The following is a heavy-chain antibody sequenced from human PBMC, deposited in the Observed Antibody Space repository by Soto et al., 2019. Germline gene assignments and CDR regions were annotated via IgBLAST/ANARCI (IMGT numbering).Heavy chain of an antibody. CDR3: TTDPIMTTVTTFDY. CDR1: GFTFSNAW. V-gene: IGHV3-15*07. CDR2: IKSKTDGGTT. D-gene: IGHD4-17*01. J-gene: IGHJ4*02. Sequence: EVQLVESGGGLVKPGGSLRLSCAASGFTFSNAWMNWVRQAPGKGLEWVGRIKSKTDGGTTDYAAPVKGRFTISRDDSKNQLYLQTNSLKTEDTAVYYCTTDPIMTTVTTFDYWGQGTLVTVSS.